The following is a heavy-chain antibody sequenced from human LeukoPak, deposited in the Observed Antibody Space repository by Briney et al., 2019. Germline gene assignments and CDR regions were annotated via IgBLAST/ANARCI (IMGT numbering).Heavy chain of an antibody. V-gene: IGHV4-34*01. CDR1: GGSLRGYY. D-gene: IGHD2-8*02. Sequence: PSETLSFTCAVYGGSLRGYYWRWIRQPPGKGLEWIGEITHSGSTKYPPSLKSRVTISVHTSKNQFSLKLSSVTAADTAVYYCARGAWWFDYWGQGTLVTVSS. CDR2: ITHSGST. J-gene: IGHJ4*02. CDR3: ARGAWWFDY.